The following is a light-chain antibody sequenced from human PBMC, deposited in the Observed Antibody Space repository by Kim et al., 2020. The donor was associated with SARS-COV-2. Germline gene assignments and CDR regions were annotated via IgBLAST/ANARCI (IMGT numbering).Light chain of an antibody. CDR1: QSVSSNY. Sequence: SPGERAPRSCRARQSVSSNYLAWYQQKPGQAPRLLIYAASSRATGIPDRFSGSGSQTDFTLTINGLEPEDFALYYCQQYGTSTGYTFGQGTKLEI. V-gene: IGKV3-20*01. J-gene: IGKJ2*01. CDR2: AAS. CDR3: QQYGTSTGYT.